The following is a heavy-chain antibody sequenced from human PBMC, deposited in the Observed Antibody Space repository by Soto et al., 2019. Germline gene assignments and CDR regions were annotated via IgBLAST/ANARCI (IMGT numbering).Heavy chain of an antibody. D-gene: IGHD4-17*01. J-gene: IGHJ1*01. CDR2: ISPLKGRT. V-gene: IGHV1-18*04. CDR3: AVDYGDRPEYFKH. Sequence: QVQLVQSGPDLKRPGASMKVSCKASGYTFTSYGISWVRQAPGQGLEWMAWISPLKGRTQYSQKAQGRVTLSTDTSSNIAYMEMTTLRVDDTAVYYCAVDYGDRPEYFKHWGQGTLVTVSA. CDR1: GYTFTSYG.